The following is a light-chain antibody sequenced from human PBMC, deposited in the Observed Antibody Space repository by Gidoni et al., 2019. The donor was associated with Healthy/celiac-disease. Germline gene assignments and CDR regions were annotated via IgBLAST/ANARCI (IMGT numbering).Light chain of an antibody. CDR1: QSVSNY. J-gene: IGKJ1*01. CDR2: DTS. Sequence: EVVLTQSPPTLPLSPGERATPPCRASQSVSNYIALYQKKGGQAPRLLIHDTSLRATGIPTSFSGSGSGNDFTLTISSLEHEDFGIYYCQQRASWPPTFGQXTRVDIK. CDR3: QQRASWPPT. V-gene: IGKV3-11*01.